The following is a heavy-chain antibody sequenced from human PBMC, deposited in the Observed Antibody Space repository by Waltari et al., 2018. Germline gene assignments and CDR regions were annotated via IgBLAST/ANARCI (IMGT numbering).Heavy chain of an antibody. Sequence: QVQLVQSGAEVKKPGSSVKVSCKTSGGSFTYYTFTWVRQAPGQGLEWRGSIGPLVDIADYTQEFQGRATFTADTSTRTAYMTLRNLRSEDTAVYYCARADYYDSSGLDHWGPGTLVTVSS. V-gene: IGHV1-69*02. CDR2: IGPLVDIA. J-gene: IGHJ4*02. CDR1: GGSFTYYT. D-gene: IGHD3-22*01. CDR3: ARADYYDSSGLDH.